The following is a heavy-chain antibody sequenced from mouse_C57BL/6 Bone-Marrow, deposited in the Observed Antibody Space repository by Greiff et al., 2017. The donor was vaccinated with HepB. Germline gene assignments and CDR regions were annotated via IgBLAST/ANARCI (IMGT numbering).Heavy chain of an antibody. J-gene: IGHJ2*01. CDR2: IDPSDSYT. Sequence: QVQLQQPGAELVRPGTSVKLSCTASGYTFTSYWMHWVKQRPGQGLEWIGVIDPSDSYTNYNQKFKGKATLTVDTSSSTAYMQRSILTSEDAAVYYCARSGDDYDYWGQGTTLTVSS. CDR3: ARSGDDYDY. D-gene: IGHD2-4*01. V-gene: IGHV1-59*01. CDR1: GYTFTSYW.